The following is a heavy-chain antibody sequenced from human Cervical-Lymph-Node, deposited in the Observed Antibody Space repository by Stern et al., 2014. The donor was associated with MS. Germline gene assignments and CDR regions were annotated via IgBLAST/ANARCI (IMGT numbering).Heavy chain of an antibody. CDR3: AKHACTGAACPFDL. CDR2: VYYSGPT. D-gene: IGHD2-8*02. J-gene: IGHJ4*02. CDR1: GDSISSYTHY. Sequence: QVQLQESGPGLVKPSETLSLTCAVSGDSISSYTHYWAWIRQPPGKGLEWIGCVYYSGPTYYTPSLKSPVPIPVNTSKNPFSLGLNPVTAADTAVYYCAKHACTGAACPFDLWGQGTLVTVSS. V-gene: IGHV4-39*01.